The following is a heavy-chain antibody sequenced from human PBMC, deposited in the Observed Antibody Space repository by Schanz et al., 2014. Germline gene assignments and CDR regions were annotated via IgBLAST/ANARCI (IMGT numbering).Heavy chain of an antibody. CDR1: GYIFGSHG. CDR2: INAHTGNT. CDR3: ARVHIATYHYNSPGAFDI. J-gene: IGHJ3*02. Sequence: QLMQSGSEVRKPGASVKVSCKASGYIFGSHGMTWVRQAPGQGPELMGWINAHTGNTQYAQKFQGIVNMTRDTVTTTVHLELTRLRTDDTAIYYCARVHIATYHYNSPGAFDIWGQGTIVTVSS. D-gene: IGHD3-10*01. V-gene: IGHV1-18*01.